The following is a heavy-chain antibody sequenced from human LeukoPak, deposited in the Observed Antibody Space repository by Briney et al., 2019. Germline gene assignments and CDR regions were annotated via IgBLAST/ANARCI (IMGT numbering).Heavy chain of an antibody. Sequence: PSETLSLTCAVSGGSISSSNWWNWVRQPPGKRLEWIGEIYHSGNTHYKPSLRSRLTISVDKSKNQFSLTLSSVTAADTAVYYCATSVAKKLDYWGQGTLVTVSS. V-gene: IGHV4-4*02. J-gene: IGHJ4*02. CDR2: IYHSGNT. CDR3: ATSVAKKLDY. D-gene: IGHD5-12*01. CDR1: GGSISSSNW.